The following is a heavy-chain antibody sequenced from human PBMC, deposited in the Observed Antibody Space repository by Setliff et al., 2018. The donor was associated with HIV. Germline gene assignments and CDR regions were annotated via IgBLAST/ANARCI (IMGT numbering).Heavy chain of an antibody. Sequence: GASVKVSCKTSGYTFVHFDIDWVRHAPGQGLEWIGWMTPLTASTGYSRKFQGRVTLTRDLSTGTAYMELRSLRSDDTAVYYCARTVARIAAAGTSWWLDPWGQGTLVTVPQ. J-gene: IGHJ5*02. CDR2: MTPLTAST. CDR3: ARTVARIAAAGTSWWLDP. D-gene: IGHD6-13*01. CDR1: GYTFVHFD. V-gene: IGHV1-8*02.